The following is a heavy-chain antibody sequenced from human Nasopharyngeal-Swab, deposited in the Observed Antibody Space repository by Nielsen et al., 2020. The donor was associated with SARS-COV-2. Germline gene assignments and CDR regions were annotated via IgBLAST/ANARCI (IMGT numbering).Heavy chain of an antibody. CDR3: ATPGSSGWYGGAYFDY. CDR1: GFTFRSYA. V-gene: IGHV3-23*01. D-gene: IGHD6-19*01. Sequence: GGSLRLSCAASGFTFRSYAMSWVRQAPGKGLEWVSAISGSGGSTYYADSVKDRFTISSDNSKNTLYLQMNSLGAEDTAVYYCATPGSSGWYGGAYFDYWGQGTLVTVSS. CDR2: ISGSGGST. J-gene: IGHJ4*02.